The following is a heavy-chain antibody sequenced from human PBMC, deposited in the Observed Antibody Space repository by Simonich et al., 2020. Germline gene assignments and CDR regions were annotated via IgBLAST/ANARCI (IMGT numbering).Heavy chain of an antibody. CDR3: AREGLLLDAFDI. J-gene: IGHJ3*02. CDR2: ISYNGSNK. Sequence: QVQLVESGGGVVQPGRSLRLSCAASGFTFSSYAMHWVRQAPGKWHKGVAVISYNGSNKDYADSVKGRFTISRNNSKNTLYLQMNSLRAEDTAVYYWAREGLLLDAFDIWGQGTMVTVSS. V-gene: IGHV3-30*07. D-gene: IGHD2-15*01. CDR1: GFTFSSYA.